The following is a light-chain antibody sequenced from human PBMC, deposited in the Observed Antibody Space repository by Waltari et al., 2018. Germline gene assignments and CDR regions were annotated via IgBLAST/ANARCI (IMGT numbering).Light chain of an antibody. CDR2: EVI. V-gene: IGLV2-14*01. J-gene: IGLJ2*01. Sequence: QSALTQPASVSGSPGQSITISCTGTSSDIGGYNYVSWYQQHPGKAPKLMIYEVINRPSGVSHRFSGSKSGNTASLTISGLQAEDEADYYCSSYTSSNTVLFGGGTKLTVL. CDR1: SSDIGGYNY. CDR3: SSYTSSNTVL.